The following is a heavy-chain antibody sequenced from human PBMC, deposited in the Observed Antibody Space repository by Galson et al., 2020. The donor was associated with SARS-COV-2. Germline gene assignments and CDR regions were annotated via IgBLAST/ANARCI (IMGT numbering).Heavy chain of an antibody. CDR3: AKDDSWAFDY. V-gene: IGHV3-7*01. D-gene: IGHD2-21*02. Sequence: QLGESLKISCAASGFTFNNYWMSWVRQAPGKGLEWVANIKKDGSELNYVEGRFTISRDAAKNSLFLQMNSLRAEDTAVYYCAKDDSWAFDYWGQGTPVTVSS. CDR1: GFTFNNYW. J-gene: IGHJ4*02. CDR2: IKKDGSEL.